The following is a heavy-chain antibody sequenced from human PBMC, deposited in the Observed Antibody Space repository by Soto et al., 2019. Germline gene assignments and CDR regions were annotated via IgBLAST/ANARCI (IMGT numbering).Heavy chain of an antibody. D-gene: IGHD3-16*01. V-gene: IGHV3-48*01. J-gene: IGHJ1*01. CDR2: ISSNSDTV. CDR3: ARVGLKFLLGGEFFQV. CDR1: GFTLSGYS. Sequence: DLVESGGGLVQPGGSLRLSCTASGFTLSGYSMNWVRQAPGKGPEWVSHISSNSDTVDYADSVKGRFTISRDNARNSLSLQMNSLRAEDTAVYYCARVGLKFLLGGEFFQVWGQGTLVTVSS.